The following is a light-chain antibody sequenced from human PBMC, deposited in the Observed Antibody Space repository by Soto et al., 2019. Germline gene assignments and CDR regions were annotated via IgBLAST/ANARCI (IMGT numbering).Light chain of an antibody. Sequence: EIVLTQSPGTLSLSPGDRATLSCRASQSVSGSYLTWYQQKAGQAPNLLIYSTSTRSAGIPLRFSGSGSGTDFTLTISRLQPEDFAVYYCQHYGSSSYTFGQGTKLEIK. CDR3: QHYGSSSYT. CDR1: QSVSGSY. V-gene: IGKV3-20*01. CDR2: STS. J-gene: IGKJ2*01.